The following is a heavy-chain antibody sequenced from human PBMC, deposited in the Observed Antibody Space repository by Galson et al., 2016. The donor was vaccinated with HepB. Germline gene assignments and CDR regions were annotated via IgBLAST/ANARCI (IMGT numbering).Heavy chain of an antibody. D-gene: IGHD7-27*01. V-gene: IGHV3-11*06. Sequence: SLRLSCAASGFSFSDYYTSWIRQAPGKGLEWISYISSGTNYTKYADSVKGRFTISRDDAKKSLFLQMNSLRADDSAVYYCAWESPNWDSSLTGDYIDVWGKGTTVTVSS. CDR3: AWESPNWDSSLTGDYIDV. CDR2: ISSGTNYT. J-gene: IGHJ6*03. CDR1: GFSFSDYY.